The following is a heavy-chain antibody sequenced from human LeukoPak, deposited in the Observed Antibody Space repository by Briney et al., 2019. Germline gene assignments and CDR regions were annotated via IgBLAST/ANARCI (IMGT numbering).Heavy chain of an antibody. CDR3: ARPGYSYGDAFDI. CDR1: GYTFTGYY. Sequence: GASVKVSCKASGYTFTGYYMHWVRQAPGQGLEWMGRINPNSGGTNYAQKFQGRVTITRNTSISTAYMELSSLRSEDTAVYYCARPGYSYGDAFDIWGQGTMVTVSS. J-gene: IGHJ3*02. CDR2: INPNSGGT. V-gene: IGHV1-2*06. D-gene: IGHD5-18*01.